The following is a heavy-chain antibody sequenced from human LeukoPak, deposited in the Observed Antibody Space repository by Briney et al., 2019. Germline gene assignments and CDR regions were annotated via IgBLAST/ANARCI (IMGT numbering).Heavy chain of an antibody. CDR2: IRYDGSNK. D-gene: IGHD3-10*01. J-gene: IGHJ6*03. CDR3: AREGGGYYYYYVDV. Sequence: GGSLRLSCAASGFTFSSYGMHWVRQAPGKGLEWVAFIRYDGSNKYYADSVKGRFTISRDNSKNTLYLQMNSLRAEDTAVYYCAREGGGYYYYYVDVWGKGTTVTVSS. V-gene: IGHV3-30*02. CDR1: GFTFSSYG.